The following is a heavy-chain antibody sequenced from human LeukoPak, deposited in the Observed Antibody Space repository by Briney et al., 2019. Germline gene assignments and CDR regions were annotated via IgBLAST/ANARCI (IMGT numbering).Heavy chain of an antibody. D-gene: IGHD3-9*01. CDR3: ARVGPYYDILTGYSYYFDY. CDR2: IYYSGST. V-gene: IGHV4-59*01. Sequence: KPSETLSLTCTVSGGSISSYYWSWIRQPPGKGLEWIGYIYYSGSTNYNPSLKSRVTISVDTSRNQFSLKVSSVIAADTAVYYCARVGPYYDILTGYSYYFDYWGRGTLVTVSS. CDR1: GGSISSYY. J-gene: IGHJ4*02.